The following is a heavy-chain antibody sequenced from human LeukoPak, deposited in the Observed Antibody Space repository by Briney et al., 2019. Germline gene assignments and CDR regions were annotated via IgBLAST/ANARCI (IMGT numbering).Heavy chain of an antibody. CDR3: TTHGRIVVVATTIEPLDD. Sequence: GGSLRLSRAASGFTVSSNYMSWVRQAPGKGLEWVSSISSSSSYIYYAAPVKGRFTISRDDSKNMLYLQMNSLKTEDTAVYYCTTHGRIVVVATTIEPLDDWGQGTPVTVSS. D-gene: IGHD2-21*01. V-gene: IGHV3-21*03. J-gene: IGHJ4*02. CDR2: ISSSSSYI. CDR1: GFTVSSNY.